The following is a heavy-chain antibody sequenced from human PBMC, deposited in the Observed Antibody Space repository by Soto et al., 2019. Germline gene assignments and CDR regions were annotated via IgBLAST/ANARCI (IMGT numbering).Heavy chain of an antibody. CDR3: XXDRYYDNSGRIGAFDI. D-gene: IGHD3-22*01. CDR2: ISSSSSYI. CDR1: GFTXXXXX. J-gene: IGHJ3*02. Sequence: GGSLRLSCAASGFTXXXXXXXXXXXXXXXXLEWVSSISSSSSYIYYADSVKGRFTISRDNSKNTLYLQLNSLGAEDRAVYYXXXDRYYDNSGRIGAFDIWGQGTMVTVSS. V-gene: IGHV3-21*01.